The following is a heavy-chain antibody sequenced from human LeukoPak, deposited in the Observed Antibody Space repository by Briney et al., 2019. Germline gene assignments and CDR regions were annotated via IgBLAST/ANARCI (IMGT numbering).Heavy chain of an antibody. CDR3: AKDRSFSSGWYLDY. V-gene: IGHV3-23*01. CDR2: ISGSGGST. CDR1: GFNFSSYA. D-gene: IGHD6-19*01. J-gene: IGHJ4*02. Sequence: PGGSLRLSCAASGFNFSSYAMSWVRQAPGKGLEWVSAISGSGGSTYYADSVKGRFTISRDNSKNTLYLQMNSLRAEDTALYYCAKDRSFSSGWYLDYWGQGTLVTVSS.